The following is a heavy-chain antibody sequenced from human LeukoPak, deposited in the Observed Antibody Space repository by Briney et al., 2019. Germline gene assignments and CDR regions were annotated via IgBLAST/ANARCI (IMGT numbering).Heavy chain of an antibody. V-gene: IGHV4-59*12. CDR2: IYNSGIS. D-gene: IGHD5-12*01. J-gene: IGHJ4*02. CDR1: GGSISNYY. CDR3: ARSPIHVDIVATFDY. Sequence: NPSETLSLTCTLSGGSISNYYCSWLRQPPGKGLEWIGYIYNSGISNYNPSLKSRVTISMDTSKNQFSLNLISVTPEDTAVYYCARSPIHVDIVATFDYWGQGTLVTVSS.